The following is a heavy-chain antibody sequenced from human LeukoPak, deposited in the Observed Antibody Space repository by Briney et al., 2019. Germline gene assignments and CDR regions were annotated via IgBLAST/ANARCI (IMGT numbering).Heavy chain of an antibody. Sequence: GGSLRLSCAASGFTFSSYGMHWVRQAPGKGLEWVAVIWYDGSNKYYADSVKGRFTISRDNSKNTLYLQMNSLRAEDTAVYYCAKGVLAYCGGDCYSDAFDIWGQGTMVTVSS. CDR3: AKGVLAYCGGDCYSDAFDI. CDR1: GFTFSSYG. J-gene: IGHJ3*02. V-gene: IGHV3-33*06. CDR2: IWYDGSNK. D-gene: IGHD2-21*02.